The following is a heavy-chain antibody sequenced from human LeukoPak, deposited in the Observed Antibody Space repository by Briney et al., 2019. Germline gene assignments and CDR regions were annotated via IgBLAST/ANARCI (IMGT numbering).Heavy chain of an antibody. Sequence: GGSLRLSCAAPGFTVGSNYMSWVRQAPGKGLEWVSIIYRGGSTNYADSVKGRFAISRDTSKDTLYLQMNSLRAEDTAVYYCARVLVGSSGLYWSFDLWGRGTVVTVSS. V-gene: IGHV3-66*01. CDR2: IYRGGST. CDR3: ARVLVGSSGLYWSFDL. CDR1: GFTVGSNY. J-gene: IGHJ2*01. D-gene: IGHD6-19*01.